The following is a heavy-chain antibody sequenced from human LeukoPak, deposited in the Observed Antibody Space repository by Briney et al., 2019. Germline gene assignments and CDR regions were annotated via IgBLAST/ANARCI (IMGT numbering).Heavy chain of an antibody. J-gene: IGHJ4*02. CDR3: ARVKPTGYPFDY. CDR1: GFTFSSYT. D-gene: IGHD5-18*01. Sequence: TGGSLRLSCAASGFTFSSYTMNWVRQAPGKGLEWVSSISSSSSYIYYADSVKGRFTISRDNAKNSLYLQMNSLRAEDTAVYYCARVKPTGYPFDYWGQGTLVTVSS. V-gene: IGHV3-21*01. CDR2: ISSSSSYI.